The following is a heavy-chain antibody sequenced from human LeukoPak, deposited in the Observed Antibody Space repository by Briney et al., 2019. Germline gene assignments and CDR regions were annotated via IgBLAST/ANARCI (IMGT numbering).Heavy chain of an antibody. CDR1: GGSISSFY. Sequence: SETLSLTCTVSGGSISSFYWSWIRQPAGKGLEWIGLIYTSGSTNYNLSLKSRVTMSVDTSKNQFSLKLSSVTAADTAVYYCARMKYYYYYYMDVWGKGTTVTVSS. V-gene: IGHV4-4*07. J-gene: IGHJ6*03. CDR3: ARMKYYYYYYMDV. CDR2: IYTSGST.